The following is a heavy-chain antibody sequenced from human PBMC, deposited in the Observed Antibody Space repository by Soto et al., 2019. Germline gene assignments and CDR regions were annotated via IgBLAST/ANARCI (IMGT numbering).Heavy chain of an antibody. CDR1: GGSMSGTNF. CDR2: INHTGTT. Sequence: SETLSLTCTVSGGSMSGTNFWNWVRQPPGKGLEWIGEINHTGTTNYNPSLKSRVTISVDTSKNQFSLKLTSVTAADTAVYYCADPPASLWGQGLLVTVSS. J-gene: IGHJ4*02. CDR3: ADPPASL. D-gene: IGHD6-6*01. V-gene: IGHV4-4*02.